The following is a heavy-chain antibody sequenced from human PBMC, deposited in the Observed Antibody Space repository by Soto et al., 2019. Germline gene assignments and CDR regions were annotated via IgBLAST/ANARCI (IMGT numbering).Heavy chain of an antibody. V-gene: IGHV4-61*01. Sequence: QVQLQESGPGLVKSSETLSLICFVSGEALGSGQSYWNWIRQAPGKGLEWIGQTFVTGATKYSASLKGRVTMSVDTSKIQISLTLPSVTAADSATYFCARGRSDSAGSSCGRRMDVWGQGTTVTVSS. J-gene: IGHJ6*02. CDR2: TFVTGAT. CDR3: ARGRSDSAGSSCGRRMDV. D-gene: IGHD2-15*01. CDR1: GEALGSGQSY.